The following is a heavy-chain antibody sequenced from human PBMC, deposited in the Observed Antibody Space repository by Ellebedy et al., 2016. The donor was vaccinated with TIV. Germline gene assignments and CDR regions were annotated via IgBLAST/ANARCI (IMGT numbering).Heavy chain of an antibody. D-gene: IGHD3-16*01. J-gene: IGHJ4*02. CDR3: ARGSLADY. Sequence: GESLKISCAASGFTFSSYWMSWVRQAPGKGLEWVANIKQDGSEKYYVDSVKGRFTISRDNAKNSLYLQMNSLKAEDTAVYYCARGSLADYWGQGTLVTVSS. CDR2: IKQDGSEK. V-gene: IGHV3-7*01. CDR1: GFTFSSYW.